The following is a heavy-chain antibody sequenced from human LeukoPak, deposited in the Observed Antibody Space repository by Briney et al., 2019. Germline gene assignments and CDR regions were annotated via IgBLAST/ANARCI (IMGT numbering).Heavy chain of an antibody. Sequence: SETLSLTCIVSGGSISSSSYYWGWMRQPPGKGREGVVTIYYSENTYYNPSLDSRVTISVDTSKNQFSLKLSSVTAADTAVYYCASREIAVAGTAFVYWGQGTLVTVSS. V-gene: IGHV4-39*01. CDR2: IYYSENT. CDR3: ASREIAVAGTAFVY. CDR1: GGSISSSSYY. D-gene: IGHD6-19*01. J-gene: IGHJ4*02.